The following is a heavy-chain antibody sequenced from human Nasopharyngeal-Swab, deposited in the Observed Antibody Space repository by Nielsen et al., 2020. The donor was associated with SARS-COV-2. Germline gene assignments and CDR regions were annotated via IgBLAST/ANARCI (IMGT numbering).Heavy chain of an antibody. CDR3: ARALTDTRFGPVH. Sequence: ASVKVSCKASGYTFTGYYMHWVRQAPGQGLEWMGRINPNSGGTNYAQKFQGRVTMTRDTSISTAYMELSSLRSDDTAVYYCARALTDTRFGPVHWGQGTLVTVSS. CDR1: GYTFTGYY. D-gene: IGHD3-9*01. CDR2: INPNSGGT. V-gene: IGHV1-2*06. J-gene: IGHJ4*02.